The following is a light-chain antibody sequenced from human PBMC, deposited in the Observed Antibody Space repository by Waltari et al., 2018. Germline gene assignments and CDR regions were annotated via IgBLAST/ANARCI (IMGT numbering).Light chain of an antibody. J-gene: IGKJ3*01. CDR2: QAS. CDR1: QSIGSW. CDR3: QQYDDYFT. V-gene: IGKV1-5*03. Sequence: DIQMTQSPATLSASVGERVTMTCRASQSIGSWLAWYQQKPGKAPKLLIYQASRLESGVPSRFSGSGSGTEFTLTISSLQPDDFATYYCQQYDDYFTFGPGSKVDLK.